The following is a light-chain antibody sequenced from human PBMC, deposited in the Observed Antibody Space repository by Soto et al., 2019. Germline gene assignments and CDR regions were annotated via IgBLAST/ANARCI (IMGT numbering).Light chain of an antibody. CDR3: QHYGSSRT. Sequence: MMMTQSPGTLSLSPGERATLSCRASQSVSSSLAWYQQKPGQAPRLLLYGASSRATGIPDRFSGSGSGPDFTLTISRLEPEDFAVYFCQHYGSSRTFGQGTKVE. V-gene: IGKV3-20*01. J-gene: IGKJ1*01. CDR1: QSVSSS. CDR2: GAS.